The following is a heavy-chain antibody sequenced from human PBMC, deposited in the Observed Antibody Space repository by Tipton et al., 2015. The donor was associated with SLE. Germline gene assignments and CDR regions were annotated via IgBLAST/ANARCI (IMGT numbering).Heavy chain of an antibody. CDR2: IDYSGKT. V-gene: IGHV4-39*07. Sequence: TLSLTCSVSGGSISRRNSHWGWIRQPPGKGLEWIGSIDYSGKTHYNPSLRSRVTISLDTSKNQFYRKLSSVTAADTAVYSCARQILDGSVADWFDPWGQGALVTVSS. D-gene: IGHD3-10*01. CDR3: ARQILDGSVADWFDP. J-gene: IGHJ5*02. CDR1: GGSISRRNSH.